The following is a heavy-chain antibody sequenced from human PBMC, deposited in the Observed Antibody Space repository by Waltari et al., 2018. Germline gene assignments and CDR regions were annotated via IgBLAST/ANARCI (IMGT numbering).Heavy chain of an antibody. CDR2: FSYDGSTT. CDR3: AKDSAFRYNLYANYYFEF. D-gene: IGHD1-20*01. Sequence: QVQLVESGGGVVQPGGSLRLSCITSGFTFTNYGKHWVRQTPGKGLELVAFFSYDGSTTYYADSVKGRFTISRDTSKNTVFLQMSSLRAEDTAVYYCAKDSAFRYNLYANYYFEFWGQGTLVTVSS. J-gene: IGHJ4*02. V-gene: IGHV3-30*18. CDR1: GFTFTNYG.